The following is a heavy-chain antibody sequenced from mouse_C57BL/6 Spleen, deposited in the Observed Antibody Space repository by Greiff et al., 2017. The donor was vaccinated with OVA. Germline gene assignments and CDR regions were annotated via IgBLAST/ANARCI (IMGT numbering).Heavy chain of an antibody. D-gene: IGHD1-1*01. Sequence: VQLQQPGAELVRPGSSVKLSCKASGYTFTSYWMDWVKQRPGQGLEWIGNIYSSDSETHYNQKFKDKATLTVDKSSSTAYMQLSSLTSEDSAVYCCAREKYYGSSPCAYWGKGTLVTVSA. J-gene: IGHJ3*01. CDR3: AREKYYGSSPCAY. CDR2: IYSSDSET. CDR1: GYTFTSYW. V-gene: IGHV1-61*01.